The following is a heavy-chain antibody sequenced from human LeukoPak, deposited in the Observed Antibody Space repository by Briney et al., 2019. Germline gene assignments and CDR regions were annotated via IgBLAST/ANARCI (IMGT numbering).Heavy chain of an antibody. J-gene: IGHJ4*02. D-gene: IGHD3-22*01. CDR3: ARDYSHDSSGSPDY. CDR1: GFTFSSYW. CDR2: IKQDGSEK. V-gene: IGHV3-7*03. Sequence: GGSLRLSCAASGFTFSSYWMSWVRQAPGKGLEWVANIKQDGSEKYYVDSVKGRFTISRDNAKNSLYLQMNSLRAEDTAVYYCARDYSHDSSGSPDYWGQGTLVTVSS.